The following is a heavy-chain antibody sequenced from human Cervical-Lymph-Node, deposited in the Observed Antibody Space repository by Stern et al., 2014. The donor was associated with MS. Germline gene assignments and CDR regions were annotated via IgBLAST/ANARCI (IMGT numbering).Heavy chain of an antibody. CDR3: ARDPITMKVVVKTPYSQR. J-gene: IGHJ1*01. CDR1: GFTFSSFA. Sequence: QVQLLESGGGVVQPGRSLRLSCAASGFTFSSFAMHWVRQAPGKGLEWVALISYDGSYKYYADSVKGRFTISRDNSKNTLYLQMNSLRAEDTAVYYCARDPITMKVVVKTPYSQRWGQGTLVTVSS. CDR2: ISYDGSYK. D-gene: IGHD3-22*01. V-gene: IGHV3-30*04.